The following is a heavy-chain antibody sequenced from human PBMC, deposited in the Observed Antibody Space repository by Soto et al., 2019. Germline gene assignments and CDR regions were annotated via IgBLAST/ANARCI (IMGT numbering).Heavy chain of an antibody. CDR3: ARDSSSWYYYYYYGMDV. CDR2: IIPIFGTA. D-gene: IGHD6-13*01. CDR1: GGTFSSYA. Sequence: SVKVSCKASGGTFSSYAISWVRQAPGQGLEWMGGIIPIFGTANYAQKFQGRVTITADESTSTAYMELSSLRSEDTAVYYCARDSSSWYYYYYYGMDVWGQGTTVTVSS. J-gene: IGHJ6*02. V-gene: IGHV1-69*13.